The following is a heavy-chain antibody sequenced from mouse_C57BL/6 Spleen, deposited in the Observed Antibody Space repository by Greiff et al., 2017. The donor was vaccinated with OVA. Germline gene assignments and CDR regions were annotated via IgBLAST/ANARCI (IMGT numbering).Heavy chain of an antibody. D-gene: IGHD1-1*01. CDR2: IYPRSGNT. V-gene: IGHV1-81*01. CDR1: GYTFTSYG. J-gene: IGHJ2*01. Sequence: QVQLQQSGAELARPGASVKLSCKASGYTFTSYGISWVKQRTGQGLEWIGEIYPRSGNTYYNVKFKGKATLTADKSSSTAYMELRSLTSEDSAVYFCARSSSYDYFDYWGQGTTLTVSS. CDR3: ARSSSYDYFDY.